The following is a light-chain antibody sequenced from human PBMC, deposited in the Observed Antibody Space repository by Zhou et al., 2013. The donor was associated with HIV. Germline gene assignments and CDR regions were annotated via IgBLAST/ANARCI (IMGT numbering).Light chain of an antibody. CDR2: KAS. Sequence: DIQMTQSPSTLSASVGARVTITCRATQSINHWLAWYQQKPGQAPKLLIYKASYLESGVPSRFSGSGSATEFTLTISSLQPEDFATYYCQQYKAYPWTFGLGTKVEIK. CDR3: QQYKAYPWT. J-gene: IGKJ1*01. V-gene: IGKV1-5*03. CDR1: QSINHW.